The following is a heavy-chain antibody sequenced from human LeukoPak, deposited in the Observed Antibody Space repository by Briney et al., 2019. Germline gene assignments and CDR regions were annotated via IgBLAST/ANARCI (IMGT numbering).Heavy chain of an antibody. CDR3: ARDLVEPGGDFDY. J-gene: IGHJ4*02. V-gene: IGHV3-48*01. CDR2: ISSSSSTI. D-gene: IGHD3-16*01. CDR1: GFTFSSYS. Sequence: GGSLRLSCAASGFTFSSYSMNWVRQAPGKGLEWVSYISSSSSTIYYADSVKGRFTISRDNAKNSLYLQMNSLRAEDTAVYYCARDLVEPGGDFDYWGQGTLVTVSS.